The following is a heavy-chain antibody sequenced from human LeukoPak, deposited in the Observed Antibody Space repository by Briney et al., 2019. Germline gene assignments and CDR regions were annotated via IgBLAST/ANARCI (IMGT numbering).Heavy chain of an antibody. CDR1: GYTFSSYY. CDR2: FDPEDGET. Sequence: ASVKVSCKASGYTFSSYYMQWVRQAPGQWLEWMGGFDPEDGETIYAQKFQGRVTMTEDTSTDTAYMELSSLRSEDTAVYYCASTMVRGVIEYYYYGVDVWGQGTTVTVSS. J-gene: IGHJ6*02. D-gene: IGHD3-10*01. CDR3: ASTMVRGVIEYYYYGVDV. V-gene: IGHV1-24*01.